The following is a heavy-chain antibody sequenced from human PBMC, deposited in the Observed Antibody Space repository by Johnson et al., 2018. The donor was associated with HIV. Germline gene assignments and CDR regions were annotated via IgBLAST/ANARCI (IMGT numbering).Heavy chain of an antibody. CDR2: IYSGGLT. D-gene: IGHD3-22*01. CDR3: AKAPLSGYEDAFDI. V-gene: IGHV3-53*01. CDR1: GFNVSTNN. J-gene: IGHJ3*02. Sequence: MQLVESGGGLIQPGGSLGLSCAASGFNVSTNNMNWVRQAPGKGLAWVSLIYSGGLTYYADSVMGRFTISRDNSKNTLYLQMNSLRAEDTAVYYCAKAPLSGYEDAFDIWGQGTMVTVSS.